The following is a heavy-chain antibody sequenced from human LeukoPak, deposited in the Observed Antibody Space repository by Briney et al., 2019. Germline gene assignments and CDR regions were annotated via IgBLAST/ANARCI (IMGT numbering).Heavy chain of an antibody. D-gene: IGHD3-9*01. Sequence: SETLSLTCTVSGGSINNNYWSWFRQSPGKGLEWIGYIYYNGNTNYNTSLESRVTISVDTSKNQIHLRLSSVTAADTAVYYCARVRSDWAYYYGMDVWGQGTTVTVSS. CDR2: IYYNGNT. V-gene: IGHV4-59*01. CDR1: GGSINNNY. CDR3: ARVRSDWAYYYGMDV. J-gene: IGHJ6*02.